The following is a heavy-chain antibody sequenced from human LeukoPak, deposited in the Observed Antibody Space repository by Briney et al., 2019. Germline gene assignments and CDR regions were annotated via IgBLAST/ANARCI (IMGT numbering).Heavy chain of an antibody. J-gene: IGHJ4*02. CDR3: ARSSTKTYHYDSSGYYN. D-gene: IGHD3-22*01. CDR2: INHSGST. Sequence: SETLSLTCAVYGGSFSGYYWSWIRQPPGKGLEWIGEINHSGSTNYNPSLKSRVTISVDTSKNQFSLKLSSVTAADTAVYYCARSSTKTYHYDSSGYYNWGQGTLVTVSS. V-gene: IGHV4-34*01. CDR1: GGSFSGYY.